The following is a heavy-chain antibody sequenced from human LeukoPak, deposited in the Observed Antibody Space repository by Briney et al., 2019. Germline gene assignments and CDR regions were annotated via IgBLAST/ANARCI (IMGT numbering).Heavy chain of an antibody. V-gene: IGHV1-2*02. CDR1: GYTFTGYY. CDR2: INPNSGGT. CDR3: ERGKSPYYFDY. J-gene: IGHJ4*02. Sequence: ASVKVSCKASGYTFTGYYMHRVRQAPGQGLEWMGWINPNSGGTNYAQNFQGRVTMTRDTSISTAYMELSGLRSDDTAIYYCERGKSPYYFDYWGQGTLVTVSS.